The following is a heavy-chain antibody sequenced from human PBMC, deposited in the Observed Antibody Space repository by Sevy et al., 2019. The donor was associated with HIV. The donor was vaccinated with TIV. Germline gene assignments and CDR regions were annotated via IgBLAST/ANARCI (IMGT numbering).Heavy chain of an antibody. D-gene: IGHD4-17*01. J-gene: IGHJ3*02. V-gene: IGHV3-30*14. CDR3: AREGNYGDSGDAFDI. CDR1: GFAFSSYT. CDR2: ISYDESIE. Sequence: GGSLRLSCAASGFAFSSYTVRWVRQAPDKGLEWVALISYDESIEYYADSVRGRFTISRDTSESTLYLQMSSLRAEDTAVYYCAREGNYGDSGDAFDIWGQGTLVTVSS.